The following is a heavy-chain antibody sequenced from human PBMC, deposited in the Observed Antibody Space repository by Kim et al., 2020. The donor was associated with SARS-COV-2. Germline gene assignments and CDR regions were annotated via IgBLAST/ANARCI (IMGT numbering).Heavy chain of an antibody. CDR2: T. J-gene: IGHJ4*02. Sequence: TYYANSVKGRFPISRDDSKKPLYVQMDSLTVEDMAVYYCAGGGGGFLDYWGQGILVTVSS. V-gene: IGHV3-64*01. CDR3: AGGGGGFLDY. D-gene: IGHD1-26*01.